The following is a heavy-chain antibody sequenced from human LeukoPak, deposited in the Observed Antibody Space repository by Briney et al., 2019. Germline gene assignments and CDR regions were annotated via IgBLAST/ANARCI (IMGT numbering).Heavy chain of an antibody. CDR3: AKEGRSLQTY. CDR1: GFIFCRKW. V-gene: IGHV3-7*03. CDR2: IKEDGTET. J-gene: IGHJ4*02. Sequence: GAPRTSRAAPGFIFCRKWESLVRLAPGEGGEWVANIKEDGTETYYVDSVKGRFTISRDNAKNSLYLQMNSLRVEDTAVYYCAKEGRSLQTYWGQGTLVTVSS. D-gene: IGHD5-24*01.